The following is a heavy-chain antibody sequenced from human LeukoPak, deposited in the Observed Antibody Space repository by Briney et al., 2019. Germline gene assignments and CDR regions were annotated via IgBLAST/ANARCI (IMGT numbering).Heavy chain of an antibody. CDR1: GGSFSGYF. CDR2: ITDTGST. CDR3: ARSKDGDHDY. Sequence: SETLSLTCAVSGGSFSGYFWTWIRQPPGRGLEWIGDITDTGSTNYNPSLKSRVTISVDTSKNQFSLKLSSVTAADTAVYYCARSKDGDHDYWGQGTLVTVSS. D-gene: IGHD4-17*01. J-gene: IGHJ4*02. V-gene: IGHV4-34*01.